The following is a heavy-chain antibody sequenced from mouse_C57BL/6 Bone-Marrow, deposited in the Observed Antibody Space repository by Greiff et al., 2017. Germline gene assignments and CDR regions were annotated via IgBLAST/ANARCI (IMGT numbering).Heavy chain of an antibody. D-gene: IGHD1-1*01. Sequence: VQLVESGAELVRPGSSVKLSCKASGYTFTSYWMDWVKQRPGQGLEWIGNIYPSDSETHYNQKFKDKATLTVDKSSSTAYMQLSSLTSEDSAVYYCARGGTTVVAHYAMDYWGQGTSVTVSS. CDR1: GYTFTSYW. V-gene: IGHV1-61*01. J-gene: IGHJ4*01. CDR3: ARGGTTVVAHYAMDY. CDR2: IYPSDSET.